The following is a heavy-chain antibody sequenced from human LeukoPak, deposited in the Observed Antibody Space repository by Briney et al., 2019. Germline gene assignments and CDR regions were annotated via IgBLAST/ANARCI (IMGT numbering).Heavy chain of an antibody. J-gene: IGHJ5*02. Sequence: GGSLRLSCAASGFTFSSYAMSWVRQAPGKGLEWVSAISGSGGSTYYADSVKGRFTISRDNSKNTLYLQMNSLRAEDTAVYYCAKVTHTYYYGSGRRNWFDPWGQGTLVTVSS. CDR1: GFTFSSYA. D-gene: IGHD3-10*01. CDR2: ISGSGGST. V-gene: IGHV3-23*01. CDR3: AKVTHTYYYGSGRRNWFDP.